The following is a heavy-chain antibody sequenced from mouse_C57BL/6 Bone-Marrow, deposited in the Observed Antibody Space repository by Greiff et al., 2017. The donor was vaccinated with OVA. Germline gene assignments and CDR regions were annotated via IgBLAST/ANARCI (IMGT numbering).Heavy chain of an antibody. Sequence: EVKLMESGAELVRPGASVKLSCTASGFNIKDDYMHWVKQRPEQGLEWIGWIDPENGDTEYASKFQGKATITADTSSNTAYLQLSSLTSEDTAGYNSTPSLIGDFDYWGQGTTLTVSS. CDR3: TPSLIGDFDY. CDR1: GFNIKDDY. CDR2: IDPENGDT. V-gene: IGHV14-4*01. J-gene: IGHJ2*01. D-gene: IGHD3-1*01.